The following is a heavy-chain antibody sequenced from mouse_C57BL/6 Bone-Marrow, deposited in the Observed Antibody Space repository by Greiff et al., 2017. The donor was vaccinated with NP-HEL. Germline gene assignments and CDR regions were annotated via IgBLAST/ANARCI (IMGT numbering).Heavy chain of an antibody. Sequence: EVHLVESGGGLVKPGGSLKLSCAASGFTFSNYAMSWVRQTPEKRLEWVASISSGGSTYYPDSVKGRFTISSDNARNSLYLQMGSLRSEDTAMYYCATPPYYYGSTYYFDYWGQGTTLTVSS. CDR2: ISSGGST. CDR1: GFTFSNYA. V-gene: IGHV5-6-5*01. J-gene: IGHJ2*01. D-gene: IGHD1-1*01. CDR3: ATPPYYYGSTYYFDY.